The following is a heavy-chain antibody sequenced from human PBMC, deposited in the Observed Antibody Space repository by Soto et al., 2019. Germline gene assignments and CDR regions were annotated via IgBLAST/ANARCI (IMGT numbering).Heavy chain of an antibody. V-gene: IGHV3-21*01. CDR2: ISSSSSYI. D-gene: IGHD2-15*01. Sequence: EVQLVESGGGLVKPGGSLRLSCAASGFTFSSYSMNWVRQAPGKGLEWVSSISSSSSYIYYADSVKGRFTISRDNAKNSLYLQMNSLRAEDTAVYYCARDGALYCSGGSCYSESYYYYGMDVWGQGTTVTVSS. J-gene: IGHJ6*02. CDR3: ARDGALYCSGGSCYSESYYYYGMDV. CDR1: GFTFSSYS.